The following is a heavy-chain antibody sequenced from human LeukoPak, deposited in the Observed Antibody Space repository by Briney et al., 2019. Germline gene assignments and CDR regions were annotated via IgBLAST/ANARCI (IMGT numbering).Heavy chain of an antibody. V-gene: IGHV4-34*01. D-gene: IGHD1-26*01. J-gene: IGHJ5*02. Sequence: SETPSLTCAVYGGSFKGYYWSWIRQSPGKGLEWLGEGNHNGGTKYNPSLKSRVTISADSSRNQFSLKLSSVTAADTAVYYCAKNGQSGFSFDPWGQGILVTVSS. CDR3: AKNGQSGFSFDP. CDR2: GNHNGGT. CDR1: GGSFKGYY.